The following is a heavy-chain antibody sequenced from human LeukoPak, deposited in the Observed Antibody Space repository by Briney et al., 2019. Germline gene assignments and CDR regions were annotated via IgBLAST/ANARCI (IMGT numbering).Heavy chain of an antibody. D-gene: IGHD5-12*01. CDR1: GGSISSSSYY. V-gene: IGHV4-39*02. CDR2: IYYSGST. J-gene: IGHJ4*02. Sequence: PSETLSLTCTVSGGSISSSSYYWGWIRQPPGKGLEWIGSIYYSGSTYYNPSLKSRVTISVDTSKNQFSLKLSSVTAADTAVYYCARDPGYGYYFDYWGQGTLVTVSS. CDR3: ARDPGYGYYFDY.